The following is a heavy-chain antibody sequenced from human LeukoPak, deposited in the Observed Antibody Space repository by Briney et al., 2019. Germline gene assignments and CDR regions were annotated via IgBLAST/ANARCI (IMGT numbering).Heavy chain of an antibody. Sequence: GGSLRLSCAVSGFRFGEYTMTWVRWAPGKGLEWVSTINFSGTETHYADSVKGRFTISRDNSKNTLFLQLSSLRGEDTAIYYCVKGDWGDLWGQGTVVTVSS. CDR3: VKGDWGDL. J-gene: IGHJ5*02. CDR1: GFRFGEYT. V-gene: IGHV3-23*01. CDR2: INFSGTET.